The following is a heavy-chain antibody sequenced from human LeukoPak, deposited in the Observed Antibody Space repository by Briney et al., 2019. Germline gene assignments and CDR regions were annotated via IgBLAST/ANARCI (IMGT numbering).Heavy chain of an antibody. J-gene: IGHJ5*02. D-gene: IGHD3-10*01. CDR2: INPNTGGT. CDR3: ARPLRVTMIRGAAFRASSDFDP. Sequence: ASVKVSCKASGYTFSGYYIHWERQAPGQGLEWMGWINPNTGGTKYAQRFQDRVTMTRDTSISTAYMEVSRLRYDDTAVYYCARPLRVTMIRGAAFRASSDFDPWGQGTLVTVSS. CDR1: GYTFSGYY. V-gene: IGHV1-2*02.